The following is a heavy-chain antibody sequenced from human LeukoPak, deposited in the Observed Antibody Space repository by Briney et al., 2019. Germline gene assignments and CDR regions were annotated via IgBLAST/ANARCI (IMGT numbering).Heavy chain of an antibody. J-gene: IGHJ4*02. CDR3: ATKQWLAPPPDS. Sequence: PGGSLRLSCAASGFTFSKYWMLWVRQAPGKGLESVSRINTDWTVTTYADAVKGRFTVSTDNADNTMFLKMNSVRDEDTAVYYCATKQWLAPPPDSWGQGTPVTVSS. CDR2: INTDWTVT. V-gene: IGHV3-74*01. D-gene: IGHD6-19*01. CDR1: GFTFSKYW.